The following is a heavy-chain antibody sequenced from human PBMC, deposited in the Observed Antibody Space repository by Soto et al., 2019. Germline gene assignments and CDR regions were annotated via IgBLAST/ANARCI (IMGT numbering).Heavy chain of an antibody. CDR3: AKGKGVGATPDGANC. D-gene: IGHD1-26*01. CDR1: GFNFSSYG. V-gene: IGHV3-23*01. Sequence: EMQVLESGGGLVQPGGSLRLSCAASGFNFSSYGMNWVRQAPGKGLEWVSGIRSDGDTTYNADSVKGRFTVSRDTSKNTVDLQMNSLRAEDTAVYYCAKGKGVGATPDGANCWGQGTLVTVSS. J-gene: IGHJ4*02. CDR2: IRSDGDTT.